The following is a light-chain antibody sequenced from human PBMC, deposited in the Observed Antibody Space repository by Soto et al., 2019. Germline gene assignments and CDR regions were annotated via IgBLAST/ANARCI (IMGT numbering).Light chain of an antibody. CDR1: QSINIW. V-gene: IGKV1-5*03. Sequence: DIQMTQSPSTLSASVGDRVTITCRARQSINIWLAWYQQKLGQAPNLLIYKASTLESGVPSRFSGSGTGMDFTLSISSLQPDDFASYYCQQYHRLATFGQGTKVDI. J-gene: IGKJ1*01. CDR3: QQYHRLAT. CDR2: KAS.